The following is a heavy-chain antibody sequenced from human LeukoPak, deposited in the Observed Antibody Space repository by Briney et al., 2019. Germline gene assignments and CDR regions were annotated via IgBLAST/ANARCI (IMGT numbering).Heavy chain of an antibody. CDR3: AREILGGFNPRAY. V-gene: IGHV4-4*02. Sequence: SSETLSLTCTVSLDSTTSNFWSWVRQPPGKGLEWIGEIHRSGSPNYNPSLQSRVTISIDRSRNQIVLELSSVTAADTAVYYCAREILGGFNPRAYWGQGILVTVSS. CDR2: IHRSGSP. CDR1: LDSTTSNF. D-gene: IGHD1-14*01. J-gene: IGHJ4*02.